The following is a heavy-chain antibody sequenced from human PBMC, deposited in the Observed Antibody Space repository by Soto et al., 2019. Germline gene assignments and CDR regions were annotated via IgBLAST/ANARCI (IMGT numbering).Heavy chain of an antibody. CDR3: VRDGPTTHYYLYY. CDR1: GDSVSSGSAA. CDR2: TYFRSRWST. Sequence: PSQTLSLTCAISGDSVSSGSAAWNWIRQSPSRGLEWLGRTYFRSRWSTEYAVSVRSRITITADTSKNQFSLQLNSVTPDDTAVYYCVRDGPTTHYYLYYWGKGTPVTVSS. D-gene: IGHD1-1*01. J-gene: IGHJ4*02. V-gene: IGHV6-1*01.